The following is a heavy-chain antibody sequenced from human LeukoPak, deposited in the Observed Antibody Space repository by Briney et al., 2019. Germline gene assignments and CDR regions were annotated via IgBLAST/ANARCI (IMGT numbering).Heavy chain of an antibody. Sequence: GGSLRLSCAASGFTFSDYYMSWIRQAPGKGLEWVSYISSSSSYTNYADSVKGRFTISRDNAKNSLYLQMNSLRAEDTAVYYCAREAAAGTGYYYYYGMDVWGKGITVTVSS. J-gene: IGHJ6*04. V-gene: IGHV3-11*06. CDR3: AREAAAGTGYYYYYGMDV. CDR1: GFTFSDYY. D-gene: IGHD6-13*01. CDR2: ISSSSSYT.